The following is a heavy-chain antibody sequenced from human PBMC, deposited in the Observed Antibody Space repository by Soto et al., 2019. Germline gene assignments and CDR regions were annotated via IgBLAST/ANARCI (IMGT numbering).Heavy chain of an antibody. D-gene: IGHD2-15*01. J-gene: IGHJ5*02. CDR2: IYYSGST. V-gene: IGHV4-59*01. CDR3: ARDIGCSGGSCYPNNPSNLFDP. Sequence: PSETLSLTCTVSGGSISSYYWSWIRQPPGKGLEWIGYIYYSGSTNYNPSLKSRVTISVDTSKNQFSLKLSSVTAADTAVYYCARDIGCSGGSCYPNNPSNLFDPWGQGTLVTVSS. CDR1: GGSISSYY.